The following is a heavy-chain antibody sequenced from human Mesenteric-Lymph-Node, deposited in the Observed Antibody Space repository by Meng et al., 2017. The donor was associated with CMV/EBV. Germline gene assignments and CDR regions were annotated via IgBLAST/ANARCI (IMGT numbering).Heavy chain of an antibody. J-gene: IGHJ5*02. CDR2: IIPILGIA. V-gene: IGHV1-69*02. Sequence: KAAGYSFTGYYMHWGREAAGRGLRRVGRIIPILGIAGYAQKFQGRVTITADKSTSTAYMELSSLRSEDTAVYYCAACGGDCYSGSTWGQGTLVTVSS. CDR3: AACGGDCYSGST. CDR1: GYSFTGYY. D-gene: IGHD2-21*02.